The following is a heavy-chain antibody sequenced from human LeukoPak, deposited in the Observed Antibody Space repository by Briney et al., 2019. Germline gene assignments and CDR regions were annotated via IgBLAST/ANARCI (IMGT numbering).Heavy chain of an antibody. CDR2: ISYDGSNE. V-gene: IGHV3-30*04. CDR1: GFTFSSYV. CDR3: ARNARPSGYSSNWYGEFDY. D-gene: IGHD6-13*01. Sequence: PGGSLRLSCAASGFTFSSYVMHWVRQAPGKGLEWVAIISYDGSNEYYADSVKGRFTISRDNAKNSLSLQMNSLRAEDTAVYYCARNARPSGYSSNWYGEFDYWGQGTLVTVSS. J-gene: IGHJ4*02.